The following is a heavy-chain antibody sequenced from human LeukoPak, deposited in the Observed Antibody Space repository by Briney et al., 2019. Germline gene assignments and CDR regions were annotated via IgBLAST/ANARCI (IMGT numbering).Heavy chain of an antibody. CDR3: ARGTTAAAGIFDC. CDR1: GGSISSYY. V-gene: IGHV4-4*07. Sequence: PSETLSLTCSVSGGSISSYYWSWVRQPAGKGLEWIGRIYSSGSTNYNPSLNSRVTMSVDTSNNQFSLRLTSVTAADTAVYYCARGTTAAAGIFDCWGQGTPVTVSS. D-gene: IGHD6-13*01. CDR2: IYSSGST. J-gene: IGHJ4*02.